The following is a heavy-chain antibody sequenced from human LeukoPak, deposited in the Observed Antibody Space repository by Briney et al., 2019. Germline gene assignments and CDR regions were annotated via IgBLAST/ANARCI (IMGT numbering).Heavy chain of an antibody. V-gene: IGHV3-7*01. D-gene: IGHD3-16*01. CDR1: GFTYTNYW. CDR3: ARDVKGGNFDY. CDR2: IKKDGSEK. Sequence: GGSLRLSCAASGFTYTNYWMSWVRQAPGKGLEWVANIKKDGSEKYYVDSMKGRFTISRDNAKNSLYLQMNSLRVEDTAVYYCARDVKGGNFDYWGQGALVTVSS. J-gene: IGHJ4*02.